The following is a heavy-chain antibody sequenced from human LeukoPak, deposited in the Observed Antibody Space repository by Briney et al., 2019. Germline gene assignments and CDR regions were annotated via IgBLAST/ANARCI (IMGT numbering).Heavy chain of an antibody. V-gene: IGHV1-46*01. Sequence: GASVKVSCKASGYSFTSNYIHWVRQAPGQGLEWMGMIYPRDGSTSYAQKFQGRVTVTRDTSTSTVHMELSGLRSDDTAVYYCARDRRIAAAATDYWGQGTLVTVSS. J-gene: IGHJ4*02. CDR3: ARDRRIAAAATDY. CDR1: GYSFTSNY. D-gene: IGHD6-13*01. CDR2: IYPRDGST.